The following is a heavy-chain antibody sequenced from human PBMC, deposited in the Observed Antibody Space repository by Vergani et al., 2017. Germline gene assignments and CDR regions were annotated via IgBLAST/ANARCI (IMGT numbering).Heavy chain of an antibody. CDR1: GFTFSSYG. J-gene: IGHJ6*02. D-gene: IGHD3-3*01. CDR2: ISYDGSNK. Sequence: QVQLVESGGGVVQPGRSLRLSCAASGFTFSSYGMHWVRQAPGKGLEGVAVISYDGSNKYYADSVKGRFTISRDNSKNTLYLQMNSLRAEDTAVYYCAKDPSYDFWSGYYSYAYYYGMDVWGQGTTVTVSS. V-gene: IGHV3-30*18. CDR3: AKDPSYDFWSGYYSYAYYYGMDV.